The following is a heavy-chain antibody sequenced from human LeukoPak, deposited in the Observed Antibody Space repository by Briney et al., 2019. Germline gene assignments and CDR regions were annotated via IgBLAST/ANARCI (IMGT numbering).Heavy chain of an antibody. CDR2: IYYSGST. Sequence: SETLSLTCTVSGVSISSGDYYWSWIRQPPGKGLEWIGYIYYSGSTYYNPSLKSRVTISVDTSKNQFSLKLSSVTAADTAVYYCARHGGMVRGFYDAFDIWGQGTMVTVSS. V-gene: IGHV4-30-4*08. D-gene: IGHD3-10*01. J-gene: IGHJ3*02. CDR1: GVSISSGDYY. CDR3: ARHGGMVRGFYDAFDI.